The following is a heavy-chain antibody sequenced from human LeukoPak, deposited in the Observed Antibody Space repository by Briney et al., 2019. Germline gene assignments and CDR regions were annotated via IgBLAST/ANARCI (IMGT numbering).Heavy chain of an antibody. CDR3: AREGIQLWSPYFDY. V-gene: IGHV3-30*03. D-gene: IGHD5-18*01. J-gene: IGHJ4*02. CDR1: GFTFWSYG. CDR2: VSYDGRNE. Sequence: GGSLRLSCAASGFTFWSYGMHWVRRAPGKGLEWVAVVSYDGRNEYYADSVKGRFTISRDNSKNTLYLQMNSLRAEDTAVYYCAREGIQLWSPYFDYWGQGTLVTVSS.